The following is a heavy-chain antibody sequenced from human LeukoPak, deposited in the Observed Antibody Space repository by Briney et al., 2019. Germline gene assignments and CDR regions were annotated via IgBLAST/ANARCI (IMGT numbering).Heavy chain of an antibody. CDR2: ISSSSNTI. CDR1: GFTFSNYS. D-gene: IGHD4-11*01. J-gene: IGHJ5*02. CDR3: AKESSNYVSVNWFDP. Sequence: GGSLRPSCAASGFTFSNYSMNWVRQAPGKGLEWVSYISSSSNTIYYADSVKGRFTISRDNSKNTLYLQMNSLRAEDTAVYYCAKESSNYVSVNWFDPWGQGTLVTVSS. V-gene: IGHV3-48*01.